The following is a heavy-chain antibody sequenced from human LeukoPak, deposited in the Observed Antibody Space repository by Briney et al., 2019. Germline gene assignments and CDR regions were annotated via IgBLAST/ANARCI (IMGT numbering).Heavy chain of an antibody. CDR3: ARDSGASRSYFDY. D-gene: IGHD1-26*01. J-gene: IGHJ4*02. V-gene: IGHV4-38-2*02. CDR2: LYYSGST. Sequence: PSETLSLTCTVSGYSISSGYYWGWIRQTPGKGLEWIGSLYYSGSTYYNPSLKSRLTTSVDTSKNHFSLKLSSVTAADTAVYYCARDSGASRSYFDYWGQGTLVTVSS. CDR1: GYSISSGYY.